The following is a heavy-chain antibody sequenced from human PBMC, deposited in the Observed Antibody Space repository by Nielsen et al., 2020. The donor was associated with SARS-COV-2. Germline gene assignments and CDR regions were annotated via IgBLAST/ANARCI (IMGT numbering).Heavy chain of an antibody. CDR3: ARRGLAESYGMDV. CDR2: IYYSGST. Sequence: SETLSLTCTVSGGSISSYYWIWIRQPPGKGLEWIGYIYYSGSTNYNPSLKSRVTISVDTSKNQFSLKLSSVTAADTAMYYCARRGLAESYGMDVWGQGTTVTVSS. CDR1: GGSISSYY. J-gene: IGHJ6*02. D-gene: IGHD6-19*01. V-gene: IGHV4-59*13.